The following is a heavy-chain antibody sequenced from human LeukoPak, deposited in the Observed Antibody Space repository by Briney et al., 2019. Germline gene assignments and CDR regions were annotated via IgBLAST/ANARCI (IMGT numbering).Heavy chain of an antibody. CDR2: IYYTGST. J-gene: IGHJ4*02. Sequence: SETLSLTCTVSGGSISSYYWSWIRQPPGKGREWIGYIYYTGSTNYNPSLKSRVTISVDTSKNRFSLKLNSVTAADTAVYYCARVGDWNDLVYWGQGTLVTVSS. D-gene: IGHD1-1*01. V-gene: IGHV4-59*01. CDR3: ARVGDWNDLVY. CDR1: GGSISSYY.